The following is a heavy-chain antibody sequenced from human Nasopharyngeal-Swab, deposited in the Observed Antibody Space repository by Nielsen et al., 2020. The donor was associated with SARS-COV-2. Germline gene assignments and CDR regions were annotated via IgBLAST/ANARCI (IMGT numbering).Heavy chain of an antibody. D-gene: IGHD2-15*01. CDR1: GFSFSIYV. Sequence: GESLKISCVASGFSFSIYVMAWVRQAPGKGLEWIAVSSGSDGSTYYADSVKGRFTISRDNSKTTLYLQMNSLRAEDTAVYYCAKGKRPYCSGGSCYTAFDYWGQGTLVTVSS. CDR2: SSGSDGST. CDR3: AKGKRPYCSGGSCYTAFDY. J-gene: IGHJ4*02. V-gene: IGHV3-23*01.